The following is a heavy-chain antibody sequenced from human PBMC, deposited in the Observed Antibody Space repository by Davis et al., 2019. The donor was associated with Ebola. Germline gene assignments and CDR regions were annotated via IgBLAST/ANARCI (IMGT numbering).Heavy chain of an antibody. CDR3: ARDSAVAGHRDYYYYGMDV. CDR1: GYTFTSYG. Sequence: AASVKVSCKASGYTFTSYGISWVRQAPGQGLEWMGWISAYNGNTNYAQKLQGRVTMTTDTSTSTAYMELRSLRSDDTAVYYCARDSAVAGHRDYYYYGMDVWGKGTTVTVSS. D-gene: IGHD6-19*01. J-gene: IGHJ6*04. V-gene: IGHV1-18*01. CDR2: ISAYNGNT.